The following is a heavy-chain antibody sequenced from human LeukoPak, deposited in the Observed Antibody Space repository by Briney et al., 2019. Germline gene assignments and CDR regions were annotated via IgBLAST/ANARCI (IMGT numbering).Heavy chain of an antibody. V-gene: IGHV3-48*03. D-gene: IGHD3-22*01. CDR3: ARGDSSGYYSSYFDY. CDR2: ISSSGSTI. CDR1: GFTFSSYA. Sequence: QPGGSLRLSCAASGFTFSSYAMSWVRQAPGKGLEWVSYISSSGSTIYYADSVKGRFTISRDNAKNSLYLQMNSLRAEDTAVYYCARGDSSGYYSSYFDYWGQGTLVTVSS. J-gene: IGHJ4*02.